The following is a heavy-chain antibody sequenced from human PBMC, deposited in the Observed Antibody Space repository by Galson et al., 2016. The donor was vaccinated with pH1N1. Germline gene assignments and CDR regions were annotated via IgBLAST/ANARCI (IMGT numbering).Heavy chain of an antibody. CDR3: AGYCSGGSCSGSYYYFDT. V-gene: IGHV3-11*01. CDR1: GFTFSDYY. D-gene: IGHD2-15*01. CDR2: ISSCGNTI. J-gene: IGHJ4*02. Sequence: SLRLSCAASGFTFSDYYMSWIRQAPGKGLEWLSYISSCGNTIYYADSVKGRFTISRDNDRNSLYLQMNSLRAEDTALYYCAGYCSGGSCSGSYYYFDTWGQGTLVTVSS.